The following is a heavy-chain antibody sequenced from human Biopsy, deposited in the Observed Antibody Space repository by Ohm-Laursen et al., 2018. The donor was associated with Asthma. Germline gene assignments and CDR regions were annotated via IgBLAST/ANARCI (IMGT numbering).Heavy chain of an antibody. CDR1: GGTFSNFA. J-gene: IGHJ6*02. D-gene: IGHD6-19*01. Sequence: SSVSVSCKAPGGTFSNFAISWVRQAPGQGLGWLGGIMIVFGTTNSAQKFQGRVTITADEATSTACMEVTSLRSEDTAIYYCARCQVGYSSGWSLLLKKIYYSGMDVWGQGTAVTVSS. CDR2: IMIVFGTT. CDR3: ARCQVGYSSGWSLLLKKIYYSGMDV. V-gene: IGHV1-69*01.